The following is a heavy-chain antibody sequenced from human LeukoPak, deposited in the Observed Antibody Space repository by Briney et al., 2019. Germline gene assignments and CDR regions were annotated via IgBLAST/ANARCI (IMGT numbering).Heavy chain of an antibody. J-gene: IGHJ5*02. CDR2: IYYSGST. Sequence: SETLSLTCTVAGGSISSHYWSWIRQPPGKGLEWIGYIYYSGSTNYNPSLKSRVTISVDTSKNQFSLKLSSVTAADTAVYYCARNYSSSLMGWFDPWGQGTLVTVSS. V-gene: IGHV4-59*11. CDR3: ARNYSSSLMGWFDP. D-gene: IGHD6-6*01. CDR1: GGSISSHY.